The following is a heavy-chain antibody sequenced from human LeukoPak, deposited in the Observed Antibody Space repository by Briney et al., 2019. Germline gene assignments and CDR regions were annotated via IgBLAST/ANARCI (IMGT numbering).Heavy chain of an antibody. CDR3: ARYRWFGELLYYFDY. Sequence: ASVKVSCKTSGYTFTNYGISWVRQAPGQGLEWMGWISAYNGNTNYAQKLQGRVTMTTDTSTSTAYMELRSLRSDDTAVYYCARYRWFGELLYYFDYWGQGTLVTVSS. CDR2: ISAYNGNT. D-gene: IGHD3-10*01. J-gene: IGHJ4*02. CDR1: GYTFTNYG. V-gene: IGHV1-18*01.